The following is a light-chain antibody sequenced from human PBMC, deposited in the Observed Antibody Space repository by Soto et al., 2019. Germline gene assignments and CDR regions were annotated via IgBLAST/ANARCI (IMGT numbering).Light chain of an antibody. CDR3: QQRNVWPPIT. CDR2: DAS. Sequence: EIVITQSPSTLSVSPGERATLSCRASQSIRTSLAWYQQKPGQAPRLVIFDASNRANGVPARFGGSGSGTDFTLTINSLEPEDFAVYYCQQRNVWPPITFGQGTKVDIK. J-gene: IGKJ1*01. CDR1: QSIRTS. V-gene: IGKV3-11*01.